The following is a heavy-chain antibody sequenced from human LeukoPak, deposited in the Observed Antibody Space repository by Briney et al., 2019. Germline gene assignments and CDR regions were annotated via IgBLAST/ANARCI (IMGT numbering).Heavy chain of an antibody. J-gene: IGHJ1*01. CDR1: GFTVSSNY. CDR3: ARSRIGVVYAAHVGYFQH. Sequence: GGSLRLSCAASGFTVSSNYMNWVRQAPGKGLEWVSVIYSGGSTYYADSVKGRFTISRDNSKNTLYLQMNSLRAEDTAVYYCARSRIGVVYAAHVGYFQHWGQGTLVTVSS. CDR2: IYSGGST. V-gene: IGHV3-66*01. D-gene: IGHD2-8*02.